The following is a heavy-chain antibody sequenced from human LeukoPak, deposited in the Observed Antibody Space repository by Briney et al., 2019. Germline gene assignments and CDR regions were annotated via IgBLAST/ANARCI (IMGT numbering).Heavy chain of an antibody. V-gene: IGHV3-23*01. CDR3: AKGSVGFGELFDY. CDR2: ISGSGGST. D-gene: IGHD3-10*01. J-gene: IGHJ4*02. CDR1: GFTFSSYG. Sequence: GGTLRLSCAASGFTFSSYGMSWVRQAPRKGLEWVSAISGSGGSTYYADSVKGRFTISRDNSKNTLYLQMNSLRAEDTAVYYCAKGSVGFGELFDYWGQGTLVTVSS.